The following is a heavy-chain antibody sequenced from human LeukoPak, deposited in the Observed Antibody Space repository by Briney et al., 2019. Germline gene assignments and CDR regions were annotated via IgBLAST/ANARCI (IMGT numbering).Heavy chain of an antibody. J-gene: IGHJ4*02. CDR1: GGSISSYY. Sequence: PSETLSLTCTVSGGSISSYYWSWIRQPPGKGLEWIGYIYYSGSTNYNPSLKSRVTISVDTSKNQFSLKLSSVTAADTAVYYCAGLPIYSGSYYTVDYWGQGTLVTVSS. V-gene: IGHV4-59*01. CDR3: AGLPIYSGSYYTVDY. D-gene: IGHD1-26*01. CDR2: IYYSGST.